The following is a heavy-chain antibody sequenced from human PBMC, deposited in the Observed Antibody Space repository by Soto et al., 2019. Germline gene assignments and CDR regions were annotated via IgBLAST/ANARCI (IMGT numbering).Heavy chain of an antibody. J-gene: IGHJ4*02. CDR3: AKDHEWETTLTPGLLDH. CDR1: GFKFGSYG. CDR2: ISFDGSNK. Sequence: QVQLVESGGGVVQPGRSLRLSCAASGFKFGSYGMHWVHQAPGKGLEWVALISFDGSNKHYGDSVKGRFAISRDTSKNTLYLQMNSLRAEDTAFYYCAKDHEWETTLTPGLLDHWGQGTLVIVSP. V-gene: IGHV3-30*18. D-gene: IGHD4-17*01.